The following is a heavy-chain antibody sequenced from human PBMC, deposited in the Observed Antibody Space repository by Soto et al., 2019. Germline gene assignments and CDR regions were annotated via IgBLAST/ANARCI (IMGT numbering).Heavy chain of an antibody. J-gene: IGHJ4*02. Sequence: EVQLVESGGGLVKPGGSLRLSCAASGFTFSSYSMNWVRQAPGKGLGWASSISSSSSYIYYADSVKGRFTISRDNAKNSLYLQMNSLRAEDTAVYYCARGVCTNGVCFLDYWGQGTLVTVSS. CDR3: ARGVCTNGVCFLDY. CDR1: GFTFSSYS. CDR2: ISSSSSYI. V-gene: IGHV3-21*01. D-gene: IGHD2-8*01.